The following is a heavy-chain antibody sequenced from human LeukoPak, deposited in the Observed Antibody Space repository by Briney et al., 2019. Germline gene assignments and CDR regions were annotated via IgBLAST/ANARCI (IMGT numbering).Heavy chain of an antibody. CDR1: GFIFSNYR. Sequence: GGSLRLSCAASGFIFSNYRMNWVRQAPGQGLEWVSSISSSSSHIYYADSVKGRFTISRDNAKNSLYLQMNSLRAEDTAVYYCARDRGSGSDKAFDIWGQGTMVTVSS. V-gene: IGHV3-21*01. D-gene: IGHD1-26*01. CDR3: ARDRGSGSDKAFDI. CDR2: ISSSSSHI. J-gene: IGHJ3*02.